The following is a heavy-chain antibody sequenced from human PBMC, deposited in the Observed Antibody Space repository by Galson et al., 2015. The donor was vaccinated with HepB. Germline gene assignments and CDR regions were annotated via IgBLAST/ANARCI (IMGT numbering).Heavy chain of an antibody. Sequence: SVKVSCKASGGTFSSYTISWVRQAPGQGLEWMGRIIPILGIANYAQKFQGRVTITADKSTSTAYMELSSLRSEDTAVYYCARDLTLYYYDSSGYPISLYYWGQGTLVTVSS. D-gene: IGHD3-22*01. J-gene: IGHJ4*02. CDR1: GGTFSSYT. CDR3: ARDLTLYYYDSSGYPISLYY. CDR2: IIPILGIA. V-gene: IGHV1-69*04.